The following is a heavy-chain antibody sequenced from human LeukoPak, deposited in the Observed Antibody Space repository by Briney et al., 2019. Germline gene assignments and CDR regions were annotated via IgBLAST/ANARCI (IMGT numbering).Heavy chain of an antibody. D-gene: IGHD1-26*01. CDR2: IYYSGST. J-gene: IGHJ4*02. Sequence: SETLSLTCTVSGGYISSSSYYWGWIRQPPGKGLEWIGSIYYSGSTYYNPSLKSRVTISVDTSKNQFSLKLSSVTAADTAVYYCARHVGATPNFDYWGQGTLVTVSS. CDR3: ARHVGATPNFDY. CDR1: GGYISSSSYY. V-gene: IGHV4-39*01.